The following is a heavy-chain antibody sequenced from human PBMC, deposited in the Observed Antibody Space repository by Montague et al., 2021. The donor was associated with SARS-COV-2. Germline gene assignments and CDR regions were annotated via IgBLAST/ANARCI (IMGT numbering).Heavy chain of an antibody. CDR1: GGSISSSTYY. D-gene: IGHD1-7*01. CDR2: IYYSGAI. CDR3: AVAGRMQNYDIDV. J-gene: IGHJ4*01. V-gene: IGHV4-39*01. Sequence: SETLSLTCTVSGGSISSSTYYWGWIRQPPGKGLEWIGNIYYSGAIYYNPSLSSRLTISVDTSKNQFSLKLRSVTAADTAVYYWAVAGRMQNYDIDVWGQGALVTVSS.